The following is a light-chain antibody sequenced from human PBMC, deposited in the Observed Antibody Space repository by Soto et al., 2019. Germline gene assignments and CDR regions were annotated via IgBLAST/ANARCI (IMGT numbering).Light chain of an antibody. CDR1: GGSIASNY. J-gene: IGLJ3*02. V-gene: IGLV6-57*04. CDR2: EDS. CDR3: QSYESFYRWV. Sequence: NFMLTQPHSVSESPGKTITISCTRSGGSIASNYVQWYQQRPDSAPTTVIYEDSKSPSEVPDRFSGSIDSSSNTASLIISGLKIEDEDDYYCQSYESFYRWVFGGGTKVTVL.